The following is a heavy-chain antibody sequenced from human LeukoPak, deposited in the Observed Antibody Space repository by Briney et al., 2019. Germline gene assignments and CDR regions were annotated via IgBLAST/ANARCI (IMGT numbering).Heavy chain of an antibody. CDR1: GGSSSGYY. V-gene: IGHV4-34*01. D-gene: IGHD2-2*01. Sequence: SETLSLTSAVYGGSSSGYYWSWIRQPPGKGLEWIGEINHSGSTNYNPSLKSRVTISVDTSKNQFSLKLSSVTAADTAVYYCARGDCSSTSCPNYYSMDVWGKGTTVTVSS. J-gene: IGHJ6*04. CDR3: ARGDCSSTSCPNYYSMDV. CDR2: INHSGST.